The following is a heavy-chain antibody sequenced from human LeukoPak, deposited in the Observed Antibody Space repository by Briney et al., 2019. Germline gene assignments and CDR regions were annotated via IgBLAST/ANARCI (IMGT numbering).Heavy chain of an antibody. CDR2: ISYDGSNK. Sequence: GGSLRLSCAASGFTFSSYGMHWVRQAPGKGLEWVAVISYDGSNKYYADSVKGRFTISRDNSKNTLYLQMNSLRAKDTAVYYCAKVVTIFGVVIGEYGMDVWGQGTTVTVSS. CDR3: AKVVTIFGVVIGEYGMDV. D-gene: IGHD3-3*01. CDR1: GFTFSSYG. J-gene: IGHJ6*02. V-gene: IGHV3-30*18.